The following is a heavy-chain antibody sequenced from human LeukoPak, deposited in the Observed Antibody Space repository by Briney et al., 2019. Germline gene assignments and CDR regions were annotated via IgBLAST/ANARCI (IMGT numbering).Heavy chain of an antibody. Sequence: GASLQISCKGSGYSFTSYWIGWVRQLPGKGLEWMGIIHPPDSDTRYSPSFQGQVTISADKSISTAYLQWSSLKASDTAMYYCARRGSYYDSSGRPTGAFDIWGQGTMVTVSS. CDR1: GYSFTSYW. CDR2: IHPPDSDT. D-gene: IGHD3-22*01. CDR3: ARRGSYYDSSGRPTGAFDI. V-gene: IGHV5-51*01. J-gene: IGHJ3*02.